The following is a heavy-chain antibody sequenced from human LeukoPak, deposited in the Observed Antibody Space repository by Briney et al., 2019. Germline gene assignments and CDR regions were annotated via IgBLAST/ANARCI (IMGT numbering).Heavy chain of an antibody. D-gene: IGHD2-15*01. CDR1: GYTFTSYG. V-gene: IGHV1-18*04. J-gene: IGHJ4*02. CDR2: ISAYNGNT. CDR3: ARRRCSGGSCYSDY. Sequence: GASVKVSCKASGYTFTSYGISWVRQALGQGLEWMGWISAYNGNTNYAQKLQGRVTMTTDTSTSTAYMELRSLRSDDTAVYYCARRRCSGGSCYSDYWGQGTLVTVSS.